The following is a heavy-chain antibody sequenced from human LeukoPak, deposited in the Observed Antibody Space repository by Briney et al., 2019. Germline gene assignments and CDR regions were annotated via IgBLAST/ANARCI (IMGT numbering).Heavy chain of an antibody. D-gene: IGHD6-6*01. CDR3: ARSSIAARRGDY. CDR1: EFTFSDYY. J-gene: IGHJ4*02. CDR2: IISSGSTI. Sequence: GGSLRLSCAASEFTFSDYYMSWIRQAPGKGLEGVSYIISSGSTIYYADSVKGRFTISRDNAKNSPYLQMNSLRAEDTAVYYCARSSIAARRGDYWGQGTLVTVSS. V-gene: IGHV3-11*01.